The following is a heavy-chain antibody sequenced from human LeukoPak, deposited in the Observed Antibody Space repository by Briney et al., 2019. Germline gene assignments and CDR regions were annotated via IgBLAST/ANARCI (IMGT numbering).Heavy chain of an antibody. Sequence: PGGSLRLSCAASGFIFSNYAFMWLRQSPGKGLEWVSAIRGSGGGTFYADSVKGRFTISRDNSKNTLYLQMNGLRAEDTAVYYCARDPNGDYIGAFDMWGRGTLVTVSS. CDR3: ARDPNGDYIGAFDM. CDR1: GFIFSNYA. J-gene: IGHJ3*02. CDR2: IRGSGGGT. V-gene: IGHV3-23*01. D-gene: IGHD4-17*01.